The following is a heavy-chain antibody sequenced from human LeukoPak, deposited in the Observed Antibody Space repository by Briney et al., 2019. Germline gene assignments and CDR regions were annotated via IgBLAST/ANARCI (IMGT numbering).Heavy chain of an antibody. V-gene: IGHV3-74*01. Sequence: PGGSLRLSCAASGFTFSSYWMHWVRQAPGKGLVWVSRINSDGSSTSYTDSVKGRFTISRDNAKNTLYLQMNSLRAEDTAVYYRARGPIAAAGHFDYWGQGTLVTVSS. CDR3: ARGPIAAAGHFDY. CDR2: INSDGSST. J-gene: IGHJ4*02. D-gene: IGHD6-13*01. CDR1: GFTFSSYW.